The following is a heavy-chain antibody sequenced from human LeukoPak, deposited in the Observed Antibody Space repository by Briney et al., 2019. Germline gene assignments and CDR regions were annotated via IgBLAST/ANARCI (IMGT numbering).Heavy chain of an antibody. V-gene: IGHV3-9*01. Sequence: GGSLRLSCAASGFTFDDYAMHWVRQAPGKGLEWVSGISWNSVRIDQADSVQGRFTISRDNAKNSLYLQMNNLRADDTAVYYCATLWGDTAMDNSAVDFDYWGRGTLVTVSS. CDR1: GFTFDDYA. J-gene: IGHJ4*02. D-gene: IGHD5-18*01. CDR3: ATLWGDTAMDNSAVDFDY. CDR2: ISWNSVRI.